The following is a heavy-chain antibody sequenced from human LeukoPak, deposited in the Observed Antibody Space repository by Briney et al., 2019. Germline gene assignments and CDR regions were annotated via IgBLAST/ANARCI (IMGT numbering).Heavy chain of an antibody. CDR3: ARQEAAYDAFDI. J-gene: IGHJ3*02. Sequence: SETLSLTCTVSGGSISSYYWSWIRQPPGKGLEWIGYIYYSGSTNYNPSLKSRVTISVDTCKNQFSLKLSSVTAADTAVYYCARQEAAYDAFDIWGQGTMVTVSS. V-gene: IGHV4-59*08. CDR2: IYYSGST. CDR1: GGSISSYY. D-gene: IGHD6-13*01.